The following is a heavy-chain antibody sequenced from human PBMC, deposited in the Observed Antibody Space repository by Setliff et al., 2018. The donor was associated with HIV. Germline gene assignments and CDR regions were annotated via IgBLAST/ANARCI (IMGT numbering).Heavy chain of an antibody. CDR1: GDTFSNSL. CDR3: ARERRYCSGGSCSKFFDY. V-gene: IGHV1-69*05. Sequence: GASVKVSCKASGDTFSNSLVTWVRQAPGQGLEWMGGIIPIFGTANYAQKFQGRVTITTDESTSTAYMELSSLRSEDTAVYSCARERRYCSGGSCSKFFDYWGQGTLVTVSS. J-gene: IGHJ4*02. D-gene: IGHD2-15*01. CDR2: IIPIFGTA.